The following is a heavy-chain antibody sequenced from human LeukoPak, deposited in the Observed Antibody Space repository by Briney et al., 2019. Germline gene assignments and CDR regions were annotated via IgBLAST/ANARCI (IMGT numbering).Heavy chain of an antibody. D-gene: IGHD4-17*01. CDR2: IYTDGSAT. CDR1: GFTISRYW. J-gene: IGHJ1*01. CDR3: ASVEYGDYVFAF. Sequence: GGSLRLSCAASGFTISRYWMHWVRQAPGKGLVWVSRIYTDGSATTYADSVKGRFTISRDNAKNSLYLQMNSLRAEDTAVYYCASVEYGDYVFAFWGQGTLVTVSS. V-gene: IGHV3-74*03.